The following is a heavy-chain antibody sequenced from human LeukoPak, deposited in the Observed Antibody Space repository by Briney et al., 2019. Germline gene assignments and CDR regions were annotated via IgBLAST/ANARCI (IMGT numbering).Heavy chain of an antibody. CDR2: INPNSGGT. J-gene: IGHJ4*02. D-gene: IGHD5/OR15-5a*01. Sequence: ASVKVSCKASGYTFTGYYMHWVRQAPGQGLEWMGWINPNSGGTNYAQKFQGRVTMTRDTSISTAYMELSRLRSDDTAVYYCAKDVEVFAVSTLFDYWGQGTLVTVSS. CDR3: AKDVEVFAVSTLFDY. CDR1: GYTFTGYY. V-gene: IGHV1-2*02.